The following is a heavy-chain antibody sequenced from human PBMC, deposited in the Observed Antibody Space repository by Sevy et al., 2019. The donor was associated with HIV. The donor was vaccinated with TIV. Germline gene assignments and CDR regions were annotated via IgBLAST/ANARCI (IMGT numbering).Heavy chain of an antibody. J-gene: IGHJ1*01. CDR1: EFTFSSYE. Sequence: GGSLRLSCVASEFTFSSYEMNWVRQAPGKGLEWVSYISNSGSIIYYEDSVKGRFTISRDNAKNSLYLQMNSLRAEDTAVYYCAREDGSRQYFQYWGQGTLVTVSS. CDR2: ISNSGSII. D-gene: IGHD6-13*01. CDR3: AREDGSRQYFQY. V-gene: IGHV3-48*03.